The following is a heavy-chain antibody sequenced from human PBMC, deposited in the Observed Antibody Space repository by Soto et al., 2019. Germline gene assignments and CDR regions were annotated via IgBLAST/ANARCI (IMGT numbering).Heavy chain of an antibody. Sequence: QVQLQESGPGLVKPSETLSLTCTVSGGSVGSGRHYWGWIRQPPGKVPEWIGYIHDIGTSNYVSSLKRRVSISADPSRNQFFLKVYSVTAADTAVYYCARGWDAGYWGKGTLFTVSS. V-gene: IGHV4-61*01. CDR1: GGSVGSGRHY. D-gene: IGHD6-19*01. CDR3: ARGWDAGY. CDR2: IHDIGTS. J-gene: IGHJ4*02.